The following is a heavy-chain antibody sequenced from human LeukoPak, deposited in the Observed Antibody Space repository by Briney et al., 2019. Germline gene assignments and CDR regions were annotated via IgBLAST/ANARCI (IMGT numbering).Heavy chain of an antibody. CDR1: GYTFTGYY. CDR2: INPNSGGT. Sequence: ASVKVSCKASGYTFTGYYMHWVRQAPGQGLEWMGWINPNSGGTNYAQKFQGRVTMTRDTSISTAYMELSRLRSDDTAVYYCARVPDYSNPNPLDYWGQGTLVTVSS. V-gene: IGHV1-2*02. CDR3: ARVPDYSNPNPLDY. J-gene: IGHJ4*02. D-gene: IGHD4-11*01.